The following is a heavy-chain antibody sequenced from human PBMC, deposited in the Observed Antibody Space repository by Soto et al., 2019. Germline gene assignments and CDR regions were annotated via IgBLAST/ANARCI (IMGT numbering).Heavy chain of an antibody. D-gene: IGHD4-4*01. J-gene: IGHJ2*01. CDR1: GGSISSYY. V-gene: IGHV4-59*01. CDR2: IYYSGSP. Sequence: SETLSLTCTVSGGSISSYYWSWIRQPPGKGLEWIGYIYYSGSPNYSPSLESRVTISEDTSKNQFSLKLSSVTAADTAIYYCAGGRDDYKGWYFDLWGRGTLVTVYS. CDR3: AGGRDDYKGWYFDL.